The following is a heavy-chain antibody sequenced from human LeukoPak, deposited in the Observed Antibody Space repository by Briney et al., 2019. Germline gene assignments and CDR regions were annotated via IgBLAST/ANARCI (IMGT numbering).Heavy chain of an antibody. Sequence: GGSLRLSCAASGFTFSSYWMHWVRQAPGKGLVWVSRIKSDGSSTSYADSVKGRLTISRDNAKNTLYLQMNSLRAEDTAVYYCARARGGDSLFDYWGQGTLVTVSS. D-gene: IGHD2-21*02. CDR1: GFTFSSYW. J-gene: IGHJ4*02. CDR3: ARARGGDSLFDY. V-gene: IGHV3-74*01. CDR2: IKSDGSST.